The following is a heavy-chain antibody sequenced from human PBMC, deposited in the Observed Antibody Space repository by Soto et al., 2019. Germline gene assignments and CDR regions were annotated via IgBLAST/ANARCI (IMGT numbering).Heavy chain of an antibody. CDR1: GYNFAIYW. CDR2: IYPGDSDT. V-gene: IGHV5-51*01. J-gene: IGHJ4*02. Sequence: GESLKISCEGSGYNFAIYWIAWVRQTPGKGLEWMGVIYPGDSDTRYSPSFQGQVTLSVDKSTSTAYLQWGSLKASDTAMYYCARQDGDGLYYFDYWGQGTLVTVSS. CDR3: ARQDGDGLYYFDY. D-gene: IGHD4-17*01.